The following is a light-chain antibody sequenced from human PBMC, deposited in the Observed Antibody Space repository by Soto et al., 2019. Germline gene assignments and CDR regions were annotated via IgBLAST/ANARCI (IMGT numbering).Light chain of an antibody. CDR1: QAITNN. Sequence: DIHLTQSPSSLSASVGDRVTITCRASQAITNNLAWYQQKPGKAPSLLIYDASNLKSGVPSRFSGSGSGTEFTLTISSLQPDDSGSYYCQQHKSYPVTFGGGTKVDI. CDR2: DAS. J-gene: IGKJ4*01. V-gene: IGKV1-9*01. CDR3: QQHKSYPVT.